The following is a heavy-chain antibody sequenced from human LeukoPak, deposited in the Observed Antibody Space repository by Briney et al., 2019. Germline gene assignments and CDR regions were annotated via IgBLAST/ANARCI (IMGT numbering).Heavy chain of an antibody. J-gene: IGHJ6*02. V-gene: IGHV1-2*02. D-gene: IGHD4-17*01. CDR2: INPNSGGT. CDR1: GYTFTDHY. Sequence: ASVKVSCKASGYTFTDHYMHWVRQAPGQGLEWMGWINPNSGGTNYAQKFQGRVTMTRDTSISTAYMELSSLRSEDTAVYYCARAPSHYGDYIQYFLGYYYYGMDVRGQGTTVTVSS. CDR3: ARAPSHYGDYIQYFLGYYYYGMDV.